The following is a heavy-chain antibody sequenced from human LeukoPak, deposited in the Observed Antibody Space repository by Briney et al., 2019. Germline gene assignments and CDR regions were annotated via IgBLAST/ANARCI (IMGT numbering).Heavy chain of an antibody. CDR2: ILHDGSNK. CDR1: GFTFSSYA. V-gene: IGHV3-30-3*01. Sequence: GGSLRLSCAASGFTFSSYAMHWVRQAPGKGLEWVAGILHDGSNKYYADSVKGRFTISRDNSKNTLSLQMNSLRADDTAVYYCGRDGASSGYFYFDNWGQGTLVTVSS. J-gene: IGHJ4*02. CDR3: GRDGASSGYFYFDN. D-gene: IGHD3-22*01.